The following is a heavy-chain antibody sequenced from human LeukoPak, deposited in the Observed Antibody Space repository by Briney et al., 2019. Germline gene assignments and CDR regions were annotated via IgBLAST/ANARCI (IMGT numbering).Heavy chain of an antibody. D-gene: IGHD3-16*01. Sequence: GGSLRLSCAASEFTVSGNYMSWVRQAPGKGLEWVSVIYSGGSTYYADSVKGRFSISRDNSKNTLYLQMNSLRAEDTAVYYCARGPTGGDGYFDYWGQGTLVTVSS. CDR3: ARGPTGGDGYFDY. J-gene: IGHJ4*02. CDR2: IYSGGST. CDR1: EFTVSGNY. V-gene: IGHV3-66*01.